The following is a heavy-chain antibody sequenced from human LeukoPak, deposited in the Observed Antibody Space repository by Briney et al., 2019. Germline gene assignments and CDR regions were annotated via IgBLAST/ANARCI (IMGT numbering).Heavy chain of an antibody. V-gene: IGHV3-23*01. J-gene: IGHJ5*02. CDR3: AKTSMTSLYNWFDP. Sequence: GGSLRLSCAASGFTFSSYGMSWGRQAPGKGVEWVSAISGSGGSTYYADSVKGRFTISRDNAKNSLYLQMNSLRAEDTAVYFCAKTSMTSLYNWFDPWGQGTLVTVSS. D-gene: IGHD2-21*01. CDR2: ISGSGGST. CDR1: GFTFSSYG.